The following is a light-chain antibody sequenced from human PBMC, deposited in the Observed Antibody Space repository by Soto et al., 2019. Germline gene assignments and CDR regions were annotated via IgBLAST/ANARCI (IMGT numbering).Light chain of an antibody. CDR2: DTS. V-gene: IGLV7-46*01. CDR1: TGAVTSDHY. Sequence: QALVTQEPSLTVSPGGTVTLTCGSNTGAVTSDHYPYWFQQKPGQAPTTLISDTSNRHSWTPARFSGSLLAGKAALTLSGAQPEDEADYYCLLSYADTRPWVFGGGTKVTVL. CDR3: LLSYADTRPWV. J-gene: IGLJ3*02.